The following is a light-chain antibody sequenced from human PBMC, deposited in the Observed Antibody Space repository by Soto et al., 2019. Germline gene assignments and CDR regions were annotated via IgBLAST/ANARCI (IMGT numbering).Light chain of an antibody. CDR2: DAS. Sequence: DIQMTQSPSTLSASVGDRVTITCRASQSIYKWLAWYQQKPGKAPKLLIYDASSLQSGVPDRFSGSVSGSDFILTINRLEPEDFAVYYCQQYGSSHTFGQGTRLEIK. J-gene: IGKJ5*01. CDR1: QSIYKW. CDR3: QQYGSSHT. V-gene: IGKV1-5*01.